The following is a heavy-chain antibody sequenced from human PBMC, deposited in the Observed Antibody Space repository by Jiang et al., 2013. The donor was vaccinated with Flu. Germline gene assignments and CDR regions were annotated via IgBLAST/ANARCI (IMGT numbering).Heavy chain of an antibody. D-gene: IGHD3-10*01. CDR2: IDPSDSYT. J-gene: IGHJ1*01. V-gene: IGHV5-10-1*01. Sequence: GKGLEWMGRIDPSDSYTNYSPSFQGHVTISADKSISTAYLQWSSLKASDTAMYYCARQRLPLGSGSEHWGQGTPVTVSS. CDR3: ARQRLPLGSGSEH.